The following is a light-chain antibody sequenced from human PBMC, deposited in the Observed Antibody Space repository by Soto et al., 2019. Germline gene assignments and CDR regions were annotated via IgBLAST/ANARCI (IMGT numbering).Light chain of an antibody. J-gene: IGLJ3*02. CDR3: QTWGTGIQV. Sequence: QSVLMQPPSASASLGASVKLTCTLSSGHSSYAIAWHQQQPEKGPRYLMKLNSDGSHSKGDGIPDRFSGSSSGAVRYLTISSLQSEDEADYYCQTWGTGIQVFGGGTKLTVL. CDR2: LNSDGSH. CDR1: SGHSSYA. V-gene: IGLV4-69*01.